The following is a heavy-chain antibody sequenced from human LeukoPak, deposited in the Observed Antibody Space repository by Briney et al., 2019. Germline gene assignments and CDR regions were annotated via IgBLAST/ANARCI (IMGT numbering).Heavy chain of an antibody. Sequence: KPSETLSLTCTVPGGSISSYYWSWIRQPAGKGLEWIGRIYTSGSTNYNPSLKSRVTISVDKSKNQFSLKLSSVTAADTAVYYCARGAAKKAFDIWGQGTMVTVSS. D-gene: IGHD2-15*01. CDR3: ARGAAKKAFDI. J-gene: IGHJ3*02. V-gene: IGHV4-4*07. CDR1: GGSISSYY. CDR2: IYTSGST.